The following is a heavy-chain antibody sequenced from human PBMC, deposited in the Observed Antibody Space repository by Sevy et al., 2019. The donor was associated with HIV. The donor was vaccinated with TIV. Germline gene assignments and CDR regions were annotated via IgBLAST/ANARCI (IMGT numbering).Heavy chain of an antibody. Sequence: GGSLRLSCVVSGFTFTTSGMHWVRQAPGKGLEWVAVISYHGRDKFYADSVKDRFTISRDNSENILYLHMNSLRIEDTAVYYCAKDFTGYNGMDVWGQGTMVTVSS. CDR1: GFTFTTSG. J-gene: IGHJ6*02. V-gene: IGHV3-30*18. CDR2: ISYHGRDK. D-gene: IGHD3-9*01. CDR3: AKDFTGYNGMDV.